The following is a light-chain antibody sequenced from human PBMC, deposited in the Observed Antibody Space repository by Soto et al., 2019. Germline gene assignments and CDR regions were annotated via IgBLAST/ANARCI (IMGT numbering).Light chain of an antibody. J-gene: IGKJ1*01. V-gene: IGKV3-20*01. Sequence: EIVLTQSPGSLSLSPGQRATLSCRASQSVDTTFFAWYQKKPGQAPRLLIYGASKRATGIPVRFSGSGSGTDFTLIISRLELEDFALYYCQQYMSSVTFGQGTKVEIK. CDR2: GAS. CDR1: QSVDTTF. CDR3: QQYMSSVT.